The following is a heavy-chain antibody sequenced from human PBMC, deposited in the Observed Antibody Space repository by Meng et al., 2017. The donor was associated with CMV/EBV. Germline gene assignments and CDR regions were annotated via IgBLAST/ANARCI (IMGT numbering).Heavy chain of an antibody. D-gene: IGHD3-10*01. CDR3: VGRQYGSGTY. CDR1: GFTFINYA. V-gene: IGHV3-23*01. Sequence: GSLRLSCAASGFTFINYAMNWVRQAPGKGLEWVSSISSSGGTYYADSGKGRFTISRDTSRNTLYLQMNTLRAEDTAVYYCVGRQYGSGTYWGQGTLVTVSS. CDR2: ISSSGGT. J-gene: IGHJ4*02.